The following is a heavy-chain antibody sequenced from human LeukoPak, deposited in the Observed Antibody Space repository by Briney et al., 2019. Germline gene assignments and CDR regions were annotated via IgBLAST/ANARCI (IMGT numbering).Heavy chain of an antibody. Sequence: GGSLRLSCAASGFTFSTYPMSWVRQAPGEGLEWVSGISGSDSTYYADSVKGRFTISRDNSKNTLYLQMNSLRAEDTAVYYCAKFVGYRSIVGAAYFDYWGQGTLVTVSS. CDR3: AKFVGYRSIVGAAYFDY. J-gene: IGHJ4*02. CDR2: ISGSDST. V-gene: IGHV3-23*01. D-gene: IGHD1-26*01. CDR1: GFTFSTYP.